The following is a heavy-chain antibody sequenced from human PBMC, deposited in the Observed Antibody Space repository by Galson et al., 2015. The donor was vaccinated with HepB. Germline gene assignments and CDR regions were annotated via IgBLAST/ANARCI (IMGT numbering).Heavy chain of an antibody. CDR1: QFTFSSYA. Sequence: SLRLSCAASQFTFSSYAMSWVRQAPGKGLEWVSVISSSGAVIYYADSVRGRFTFSRDNSKNTLYLQMNSLRAEDTALYYCAKAAGYYSYYGLDVWGQGTTVTVSS. D-gene: IGHD6-13*01. V-gene: IGHV3-23*01. CDR3: AKAAGYYSYYGLDV. CDR2: ISSSGAVI. J-gene: IGHJ6*02.